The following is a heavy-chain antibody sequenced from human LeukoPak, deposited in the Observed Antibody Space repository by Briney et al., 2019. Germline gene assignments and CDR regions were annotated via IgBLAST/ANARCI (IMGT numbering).Heavy chain of an antibody. J-gene: IGHJ3*02. D-gene: IGHD4-17*01. CDR2: IYHSGST. CDR3: ARATVTSDAFDI. CDR1: GGSINSYS. V-gene: IGHV4-30-2*01. Sequence: PSETLSLTCTVSGGSINSYSWSWIRQPPGKGLEWIGYIYHSGSTYYNPSLKSRVTISVDRSKNQFSLKLSSVTAADTAVYYCARATVTSDAFDIWGQGTMVTVSS.